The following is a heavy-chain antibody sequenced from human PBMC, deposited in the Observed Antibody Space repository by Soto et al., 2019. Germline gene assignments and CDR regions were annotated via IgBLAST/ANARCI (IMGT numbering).Heavy chain of an antibody. V-gene: IGHV3-23*01. D-gene: IGHD3-22*01. CDR1: GFTFSSYA. CDR2: ISGSGGST. CDR3: ANAPGTEVITGDACDI. Sequence: EVQLLESGGGLVQPGGSLRLSCAASGFTFSSYAMSWVRQAPGKGLEWVSAISGSGGSTYYADSVKGRFTISRDNSKTTLCLQMNSLRAEDTAVYYCANAPGTEVITGDACDIWGQGTMVTVSS. J-gene: IGHJ3*02.